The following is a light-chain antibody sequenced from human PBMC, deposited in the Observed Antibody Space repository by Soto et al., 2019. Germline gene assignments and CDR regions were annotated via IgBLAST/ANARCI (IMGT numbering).Light chain of an antibody. V-gene: IGKV3-15*01. CDR1: QSVSSN. CDR2: GAS. CDR3: QQYNNWQWT. Sequence: EIVMTQSPATLSVSPGERATLSCRASQSVSSNLAWYQQKPGQAPRLLIYGASTRATGIPARFSGIGSGTEFTLTISSLQSEDFAVYYCQQYNNWQWTFGQGTKVEIK. J-gene: IGKJ1*01.